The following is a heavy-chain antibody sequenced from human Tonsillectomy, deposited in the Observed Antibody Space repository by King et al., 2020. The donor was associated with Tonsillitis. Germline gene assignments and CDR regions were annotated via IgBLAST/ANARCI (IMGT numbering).Heavy chain of an antibody. CDR1: GFTFSSYA. CDR3: ARGRGYCSSTSCERYNWFGP. D-gene: IGHD2-2*01. J-gene: IGHJ5*02. CDR2: ISYDGSNK. Sequence: VQLVESGGGVVQPGRSLRLSCAASGFTFSSYAMHWVRQAPGKGLEWVAVISYDGSNKYYADSVKGRFTISRDNSKNTLYLQMNSLRAEDTAVYYCARGRGYCSSTSCERYNWFGPWGQGTLVTVSS. V-gene: IGHV3-30*04.